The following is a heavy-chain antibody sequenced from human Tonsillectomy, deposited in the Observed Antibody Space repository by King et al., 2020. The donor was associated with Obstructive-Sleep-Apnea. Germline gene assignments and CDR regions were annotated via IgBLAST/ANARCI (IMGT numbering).Heavy chain of an antibody. V-gene: IGHV4-30-2*01. J-gene: IGHJ4*02. CDR3: ARAGGGLDY. CDR1: GGSINSGYYS. D-gene: IGHD3-16*01. CDR2: IYQSGST. Sequence: QLQESGSGLVEPSQTLSLTCAVSGGSINSGYYSWSWIRQPPGKGLEWIGYIYQSGSTYYNPSLKSRVTISVDRSKNQFSLKLTSVTAADTAVYYCARAGGGLDYWGQGTLLTVSS.